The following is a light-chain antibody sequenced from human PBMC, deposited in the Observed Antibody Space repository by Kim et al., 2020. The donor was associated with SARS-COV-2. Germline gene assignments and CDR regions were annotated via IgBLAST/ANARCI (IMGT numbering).Light chain of an antibody. J-gene: IGKJ1*01. CDR3: QEHFSYSPA. CDR1: ESISSW. Sequence: AVIEDGVTITCRASESISSWLAWYQQRPGKAPKLLIHRASTLQSGVPSRFTGSGSGTDFTLTISSLQPDDFATYYCQEHFSYSPAFGQGTKVDIK. CDR2: RAS. V-gene: IGKV1-5*03.